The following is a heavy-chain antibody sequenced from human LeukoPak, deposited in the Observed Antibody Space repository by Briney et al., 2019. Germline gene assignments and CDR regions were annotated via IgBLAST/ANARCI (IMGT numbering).Heavy chain of an antibody. J-gene: IGHJ4*02. V-gene: IGHV3-30*18. CDR1: GFTVSSNY. CDR2: LSYDGSNT. Sequence: GGSLRLSCAASGFTVSSNYMSRVRQAPAKGLEWVAGLSYDGSNTYYLDSVKGRFTISGDNSKNTLYLQMDSLRTEDTAVYYCAKDPHQLILSNYFDDWGQGTLVTVSS. D-gene: IGHD2/OR15-2a*01. CDR3: AKDPHQLILSNYFDD.